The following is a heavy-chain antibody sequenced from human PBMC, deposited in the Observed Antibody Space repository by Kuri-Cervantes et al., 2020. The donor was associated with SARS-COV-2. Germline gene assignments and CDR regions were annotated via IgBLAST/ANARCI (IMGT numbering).Heavy chain of an antibody. J-gene: IGHJ3*02. CDR2: IYHSGST. Sequence: SETLSLTCTVSGGSISSSSYYWGWIRQPPGKGLEWIGSIYHSGSTYYNPSLKSRVTISVDTSKNQFSLKLSSVTAADTAVYHCARDFTYDSSDTTARGAFDIWGQGTMVTVSS. V-gene: IGHV4-39*07. CDR3: ARDFTYDSSDTTARGAFDI. D-gene: IGHD3-22*01. CDR1: GGSISSSSYY.